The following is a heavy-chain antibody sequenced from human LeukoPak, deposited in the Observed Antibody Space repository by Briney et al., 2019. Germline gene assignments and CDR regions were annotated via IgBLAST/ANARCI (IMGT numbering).Heavy chain of an antibody. Sequence: PGGSLRLSCAASGFTFDDYAMHWVRQAPGKGLEWVSGISWNSGSIGYADSVKGRFTISRDNAKNSLYLQMNSLRAEDTALDYCAKGEDAFDIWGQGTMVTVSS. CDR3: AKGEDAFDI. CDR1: GFTFDDYA. CDR2: ISWNSGSI. J-gene: IGHJ3*02. V-gene: IGHV3-9*01.